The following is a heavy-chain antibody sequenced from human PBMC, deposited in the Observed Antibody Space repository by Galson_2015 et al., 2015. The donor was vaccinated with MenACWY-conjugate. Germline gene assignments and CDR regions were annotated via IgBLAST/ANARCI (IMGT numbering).Heavy chain of an antibody. Sequence: SLRLSCAASGFTFTGYDFNWVRQAPGKGLEWLSYISKSGSPIYYAGSVKGRFTISRDNIKKPLFLEMNSLRAGDTGVYYCARVGTWIHQYFYYMDVWGKGTTVTVSS. CDR2: ISKSGSPI. D-gene: IGHD5-18*01. CDR1: GFTFTGYD. CDR3: ARVGTWIHQYFYYMDV. V-gene: IGHV3-48*03. J-gene: IGHJ6*03.